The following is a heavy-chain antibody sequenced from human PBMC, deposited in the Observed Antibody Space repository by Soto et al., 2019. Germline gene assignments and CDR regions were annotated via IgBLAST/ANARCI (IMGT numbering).Heavy chain of an antibody. V-gene: IGHV3-23*01. J-gene: IGHJ4*02. Sequence: EVQLLASGGGLVQPGGSLGLSCAASGFTFNNYAMNWVRQAPGMGLEWVATISNTGGGTYYADSVKGRFTISRDNSKNTLYLQMSRLRVEDTAVYYCAKDRLAGNFDYWGQGTQVTVSS. CDR3: AKDRLAGNFDY. CDR2: ISNTGGGT. CDR1: GFTFNNYA.